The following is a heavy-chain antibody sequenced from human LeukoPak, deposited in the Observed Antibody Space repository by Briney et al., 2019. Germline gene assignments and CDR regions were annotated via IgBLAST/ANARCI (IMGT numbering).Heavy chain of an antibody. CDR2: IIPILGIA. V-gene: IGHV1-69*04. Sequence: ASVKVSCKASGGTFSSYAISWVRQAPGQGLEWMGRIIPILGIANYAQKFQGRVTITADKSTSTAYMELSSLRSEDTAVYYCARDWSVPATTYSGMDAWGQGPTVTASS. CDR1: GGTFSSYA. CDR3: ARDWSVPATTYSGMDA. D-gene: IGHD2-2*01. J-gene: IGHJ6*02.